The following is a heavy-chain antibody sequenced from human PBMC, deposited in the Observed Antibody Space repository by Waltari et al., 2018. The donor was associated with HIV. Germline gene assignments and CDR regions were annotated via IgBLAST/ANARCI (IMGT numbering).Heavy chain of an antibody. V-gene: IGHV4-34*01. J-gene: IGHJ4*02. Sequence: QVQLQQWGAGLLKPSETLSLTCAVYGGSFSGYYWSWIRQPPGKGLEWIGEINHSGSTNYNPSLKSRVTISVDTSKNQFSLKLSSVTAADTAVYYCARRPGSGSYYSPFDYWGQGTLVTVSS. CDR3: ARRPGSGSYYSPFDY. CDR2: INHSGST. D-gene: IGHD3-10*01. CDR1: GGSFSGYY.